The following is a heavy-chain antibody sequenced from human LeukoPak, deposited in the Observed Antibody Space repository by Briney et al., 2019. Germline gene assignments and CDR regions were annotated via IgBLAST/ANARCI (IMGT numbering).Heavy chain of an antibody. Sequence: GESLKISCKGSGYSFTSYWIGWVRQAPGKGLEWVANIKQDGSEKYYVDSVKGRFTISRDNAKNSLYLQMNSLRAEDTAVYYCARGWYYYDSSGYYRGYYFDYWGQGTLVTVSS. V-gene: IGHV3-7*01. CDR1: GYSFTSYW. D-gene: IGHD3-22*01. J-gene: IGHJ4*02. CDR2: IKQDGSEK. CDR3: ARGWYYYDSSGYYRGYYFDY.